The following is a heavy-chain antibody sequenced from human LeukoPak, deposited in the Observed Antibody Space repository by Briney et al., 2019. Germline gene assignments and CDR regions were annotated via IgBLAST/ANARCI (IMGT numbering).Heavy chain of an antibody. CDR2: ISVSSSYI. CDR3: AREYAIDY. J-gene: IGHJ4*02. CDR1: GFTFSSYW. V-gene: IGHV3-21*01. Sequence: GGSLRLSCAASGFTFSSYWMSWVRQAPGKGLEWASSISVSSSYISYADSVKGRFTISRDNAKNSLYLQMDSLRAEDTAVYYCAREYAIDYWGQGTLVTVSS. D-gene: IGHD2-8*01.